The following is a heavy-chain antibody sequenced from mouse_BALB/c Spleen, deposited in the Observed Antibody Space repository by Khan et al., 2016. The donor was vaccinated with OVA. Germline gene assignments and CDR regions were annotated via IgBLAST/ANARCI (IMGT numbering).Heavy chain of an antibody. J-gene: IGHJ4*01. D-gene: IGHD2-10*01. CDR2: INTYTGEP. CDR3: ARPPYFSYTLDH. CDR1: GYTFTNYG. Sequence: QIQLVQSGPELKKPGETVKISCKASGYTFTNYGMNWVQQSPGKALKWMGWINTYTGEPTYAADFKGRFAFSLETSASTAYLQINNRTNEDTATYFCARPPYFSYTLDHWGQGTSVTVSS. V-gene: IGHV9-3-1*01.